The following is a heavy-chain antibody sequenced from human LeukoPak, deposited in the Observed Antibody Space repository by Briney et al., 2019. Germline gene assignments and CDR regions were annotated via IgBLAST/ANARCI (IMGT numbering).Heavy chain of an antibody. CDR3: ATKVAGTSHFSY. CDR1: GFTFSSYE. J-gene: IGHJ4*02. D-gene: IGHD6-19*01. V-gene: IGHV3-48*03. CDR2: ISSSGSAI. Sequence: PGGSLRLSCAASGFTFSSYEMNWVRQAPGKGLEWISYISSSGSAIQHADSVKGRFAISRDNAKNSLYLEMTSLRAEDTAVYYCATKVAGTSHFSYWGQGTLVTVSS.